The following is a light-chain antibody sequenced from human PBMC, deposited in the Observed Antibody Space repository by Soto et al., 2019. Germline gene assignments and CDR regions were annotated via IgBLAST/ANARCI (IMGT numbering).Light chain of an antibody. CDR3: AAWDDSLNGV. V-gene: IGLV1-44*01. J-gene: IGLJ3*02. CDR1: SSNIGSNT. CDR2: SNN. Sequence: QSVLTQPPPASGTPGQRVTISCSGSSSNIGSNTVNWYQQLPGTAPKLLIYSNNQRPSGVPDRFSGSKSGTSASLAISGLQSEDEADYYCAAWDDSLNGVFGGGTKLTVL.